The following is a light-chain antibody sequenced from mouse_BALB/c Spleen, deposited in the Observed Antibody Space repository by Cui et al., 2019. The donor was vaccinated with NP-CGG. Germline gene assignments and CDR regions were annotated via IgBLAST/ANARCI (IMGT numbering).Light chain of an antibody. J-gene: IGLJ1*01. CDR2: GTN. CDR1: TGAVITSNY. CDR3: ALWYSNHWV. V-gene: IGLV1*01. Sequence: QAVMPQASALTTSPGETVTLTCRSSTGAVITSNYANWVQEKPDHLFTGLIGGTNNRTPGVPARFSGSLIGDKAALTITGAQTEDEAIYFCALWYSNHWVFGGGTKLTVL.